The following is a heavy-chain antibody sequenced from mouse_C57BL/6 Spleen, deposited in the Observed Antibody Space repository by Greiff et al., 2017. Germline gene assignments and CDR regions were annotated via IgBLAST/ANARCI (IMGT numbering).Heavy chain of an antibody. Sequence: QVQLQQPGAELVMPGASVKLSCKASGYTFTSYWMHWVKQRPGQGLEWIGEIDPSDSYTNYNQKFKGKSTLTVDKSSSTAYMQLSSLTSEDSAVYYCARSIPTVLASYYLDYWGQGTTLTVSS. CDR3: ARSIPTVLASYYLDY. D-gene: IGHD1-1*01. CDR2: IDPSDSYT. CDR1: GYTFTSYW. V-gene: IGHV1-69*01. J-gene: IGHJ2*01.